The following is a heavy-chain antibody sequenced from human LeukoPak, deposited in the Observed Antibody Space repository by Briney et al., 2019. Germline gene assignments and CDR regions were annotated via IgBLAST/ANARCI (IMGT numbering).Heavy chain of an antibody. V-gene: IGHV4-39*07. CDR1: GGSISSSSYY. CDR2: IYYSGST. CDR3: AREGRNYGDPYFDL. D-gene: IGHD4-17*01. J-gene: IGHJ2*01. Sequence: PSETLSLTCTVSGGSISSSSYYWGWIRQPPGKGLEWIGSIYYSGSTYYNPSLKSRVTISLDTSKNQFSLKLSSVTAADTAVYYCAREGRNYGDPYFDLWGRGTLVTVSS.